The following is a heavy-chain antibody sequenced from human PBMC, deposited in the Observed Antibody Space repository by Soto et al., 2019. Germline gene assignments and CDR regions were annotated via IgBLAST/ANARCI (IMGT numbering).Heavy chain of an antibody. D-gene: IGHD3-10*01. CDR1: GLTFSRFA. CDR2: IHGSGAIT. V-gene: IGHV3-23*01. Sequence: EVQVLQSGGGLVQPGGSLRLSCAASGLTFSRFAMSWVRQAPGKGLEWVATIHGSGAITNYADSVRGGFTISRDNSKDTMYLQLNTLRVEDTAVYYCAKDKGPGSYTNWCFDVWGRGTLVTVSS. J-gene: IGHJ2*01. CDR3: AKDKGPGSYTNWCFDV.